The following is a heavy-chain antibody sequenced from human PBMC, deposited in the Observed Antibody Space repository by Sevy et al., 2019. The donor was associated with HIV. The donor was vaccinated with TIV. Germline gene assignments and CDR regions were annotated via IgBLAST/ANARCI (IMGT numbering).Heavy chain of an antibody. CDR2: INPNSGAT. CDR1: GYTFIDYY. V-gene: IGHV1-2*06. J-gene: IGHJ5*02. D-gene: IGHD3-22*01. CDR3: AREDYYDASGGWVDP. Sequence: ASVKVSCKASGYTFIDYYIHWVRQAPGQALEWMGRINPNSGATNYAQKFQDRVTMTRDTSISTSYMELRRVRSDDTAVYYCAREDYYDASGGWVDPWGQGTLVTVSS.